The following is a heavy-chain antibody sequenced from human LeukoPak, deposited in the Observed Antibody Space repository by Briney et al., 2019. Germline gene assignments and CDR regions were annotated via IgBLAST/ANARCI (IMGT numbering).Heavy chain of an antibody. J-gene: IGHJ5*02. V-gene: IGHV6-1*01. D-gene: IGHD6-13*01. CDR3: ARGSSYSSSWFRGNWFDP. CDR2: TYYRSKWYN. CDR1: GDSVSSNSAA. Sequence: SQTLSLTCAISGDSVSSNSAAWNWIRQSPSRGLEWLGRTYYRSKWYNDYAVSVKSRITINPDTSKNQFSLQLNSVTPEDTAVYYCARGSSYSSSWFRGNWFDPWGQGTLVTVSS.